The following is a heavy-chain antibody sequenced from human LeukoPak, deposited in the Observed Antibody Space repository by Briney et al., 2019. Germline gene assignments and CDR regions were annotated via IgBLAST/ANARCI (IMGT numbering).Heavy chain of an antibody. V-gene: IGHV3-23*01. CDR3: AKVGRSIAARWGFDY. CDR1: GFTFRSYA. CDR2: ISGSGGST. J-gene: IGHJ4*02. Sequence: GGSLRLSCAASGFTFRSYAMSCVRPAPGKGLEWVSAISGSGGSTYYADSVKGRFTISRDNSKNTLYLQMNSLRAEDTAVYYCAKVGRSIAARWGFDYWGQGTLVTVSS. D-gene: IGHD6-6*01.